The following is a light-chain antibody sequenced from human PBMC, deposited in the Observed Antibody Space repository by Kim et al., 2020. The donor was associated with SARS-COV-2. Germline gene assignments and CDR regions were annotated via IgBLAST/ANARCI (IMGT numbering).Light chain of an antibody. CDR2: GNS. Sequence: TVTMSGAGSGSNMGAGYNVHWYQQLPGTAPKLLIYGNSNRPSGVPDRFSGSKSGTSASLAITGLEAEDEADYYCQSYDSSLSDVVFGGGTKLTVL. V-gene: IGLV1-40*01. J-gene: IGLJ2*01. CDR1: GSNMGAGYN. CDR3: QSYDSSLSDVV.